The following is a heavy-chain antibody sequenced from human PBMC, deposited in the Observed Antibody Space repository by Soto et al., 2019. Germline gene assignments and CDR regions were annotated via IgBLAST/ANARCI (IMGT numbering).Heavy chain of an antibody. CDR1: GSSISGSTDY. J-gene: IGHJ3*02. CDR2: IYYTGSA. CDR3: ARTQTGPTRGSFDI. V-gene: IGHV4-39*01. D-gene: IGHD1-1*01. Sequence: KPSETLSLTCTVSGSSISGSTDYWDWIRQSPGKGLEWIGSIYYTGSAYYNPSVKSRVTISIDTSKNQFSLSLNSVTAPDTAVYFCARTQTGPTRGSFDIWGQGTMVTVSS.